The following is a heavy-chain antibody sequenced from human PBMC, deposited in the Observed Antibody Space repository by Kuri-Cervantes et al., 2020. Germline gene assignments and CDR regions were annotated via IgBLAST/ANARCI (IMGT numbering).Heavy chain of an antibody. D-gene: IGHD2-2*01. V-gene: IGHV4-61*08. J-gene: IGHJ4*02. CDR3: ARVEPIFCSSTSCYVRD. CDR1: GGSISSGGYS. CDR2: IYYSGST. Sequence: GSLRLSCTVSGGSISSGGYSWSWIRQPPGKGLEWIGYIYYSGSTNYNPSLKSRVTISVDTSKNQFSLKLSSVTAADTAVYYCARVEPIFCSSTSCYVRDWGQGTLVTVSS.